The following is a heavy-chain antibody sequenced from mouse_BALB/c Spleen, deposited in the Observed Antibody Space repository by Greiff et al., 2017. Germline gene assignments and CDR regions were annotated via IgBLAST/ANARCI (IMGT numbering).Heavy chain of an antibody. J-gene: IGHJ2*01. D-gene: IGHD1-2*01. CDR2: INPSNGGT. CDR3: TTTATDY. CDR1: GYTFTSYY. V-gene: IGHV1S81*02. Sequence: QVQLQQSGAELVKPGASVKLSCKASGYTFTSYYMYWVKQRPGQGLEWVGEINPSNGGTNFNEKFKSKATLTVDKSSSTAYMQLSSLTSEDSAVYYCTTTATDYWGQGTTLTVSS.